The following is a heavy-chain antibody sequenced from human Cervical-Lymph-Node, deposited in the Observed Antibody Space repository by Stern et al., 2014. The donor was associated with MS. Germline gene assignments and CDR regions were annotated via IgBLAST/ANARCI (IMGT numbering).Heavy chain of an antibody. J-gene: IGHJ5*02. CDR1: GGSISSSSYY. CDR3: ARWAYSSGWYNWFDP. D-gene: IGHD3-22*01. CDR2: IFYSGTP. Sequence: QLQLQESGPGLVKPSETLSLTCTVSGGSISSSSYYWGWIRQPPGKGLEWIGSIFYSGTPYHTLSLKTRVTISVDTSKTHFSLKLSSVTAADTAVYYCARWAYSSGWYNWFDPWGQGTLVTVSS. V-gene: IGHV4-39*01.